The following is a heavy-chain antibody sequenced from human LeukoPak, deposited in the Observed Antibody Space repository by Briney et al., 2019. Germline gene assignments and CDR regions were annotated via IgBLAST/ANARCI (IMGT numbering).Heavy chain of an antibody. D-gene: IGHD6-13*01. CDR3: AREIAAAGTWAFDI. Sequence: AASVKVSCKASGYTFTSYGISWVRQAPGQGLEWMGWISAYNGNTNYAQKLQGRVTMTTDTSTSTAYMELRSLRSDDTAVYYCAREIAAAGTWAFDIWGQGTMVTVSS. CDR1: GYTFTSYG. V-gene: IGHV1-18*01. J-gene: IGHJ3*02. CDR2: ISAYNGNT.